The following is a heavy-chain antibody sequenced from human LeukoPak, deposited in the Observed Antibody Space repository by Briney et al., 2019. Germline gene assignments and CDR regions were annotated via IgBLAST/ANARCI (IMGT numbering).Heavy chain of an antibody. CDR2: INPNSGDT. J-gene: IGHJ4*02. CDR3: ARPYYDSSGLDY. V-gene: IGHV1-2*02. D-gene: IGHD3-22*01. Sequence: GASVKVSCKASGYTFTACYIHWVRQAPGQGLEWMGRINPNSGDTNYAQKFQGRVTMTRDTSITTAYMEVSRLRSDDTAVYYCARPYYDSSGLDYWGQGTLVTVSS. CDR1: GYTFTACY.